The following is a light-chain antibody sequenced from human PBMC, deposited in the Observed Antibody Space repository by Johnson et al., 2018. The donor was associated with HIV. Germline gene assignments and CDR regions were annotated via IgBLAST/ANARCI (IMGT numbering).Light chain of an antibody. CDR1: SSNIENDY. Sequence: QPVLTQPPSVSAAPGEKVNISCSGSSSNIENDYVSWYQQLPGTAPRLLISANNERPSDIPDRFSGSKSGTSATLGLTVLQTGDEADYYCGAWASSLSSYVFGTGTKVTVL. J-gene: IGLJ1*01. CDR2: ANN. CDR3: GAWASSLSSYV. V-gene: IGLV1-51*01.